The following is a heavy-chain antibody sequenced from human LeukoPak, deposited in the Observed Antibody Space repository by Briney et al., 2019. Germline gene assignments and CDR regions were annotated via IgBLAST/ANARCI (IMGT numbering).Heavy chain of an antibody. D-gene: IGHD6-19*01. CDR2: ISSSGSTI. V-gene: IGHV3-48*03. J-gene: IGHJ4*02. CDR3: ASLWAVAGKGVLDY. Sequence: PGGSLRLSCAASGFTFSSYEMNWVRQAPGKGLEWVSYISSSGSTIYYADSVKGQFTISRDNAKNSLYLQMNSLRAEDTAVYYCASLWAVAGKGVLDYWGQGTLVTVSS. CDR1: GFTFSSYE.